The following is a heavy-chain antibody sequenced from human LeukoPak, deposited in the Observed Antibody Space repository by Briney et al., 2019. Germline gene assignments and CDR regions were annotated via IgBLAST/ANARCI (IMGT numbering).Heavy chain of an antibody. V-gene: IGHV3-66*01. D-gene: IGHD4-17*01. J-gene: IGHJ4*02. CDR3: ARVHDYGDHDY. CDR1: GFTVSSNY. CDR2: IYSGGNT. Sequence: PGGSLRLSCAASGFTVSSNYMSWVRQAPGKGLEWVSVIYSGGNTYYADSVKGRFTISRDNSKNTLYLQMNSLRAEDTAVYYCARVHDYGDHDYWGQGTLVTVSS.